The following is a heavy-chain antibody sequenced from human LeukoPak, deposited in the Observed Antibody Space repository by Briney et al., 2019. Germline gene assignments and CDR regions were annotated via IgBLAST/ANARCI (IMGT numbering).Heavy chain of an antibody. V-gene: IGHV1-8*01. J-gene: IGHJ4*02. Sequence: ASVDVSCKASGGTFGSYAFSWVRQAPGQGLEWMGWMNPNSGNTGYAQKFQGRVTMTRNTSISTAYMELSSLRSEDTAVYYCARGWFGLLDYWGQGTLVTVSS. D-gene: IGHD3-10*01. CDR1: GGTFGSYA. CDR2: MNPNSGNT. CDR3: ARGWFGLLDY.